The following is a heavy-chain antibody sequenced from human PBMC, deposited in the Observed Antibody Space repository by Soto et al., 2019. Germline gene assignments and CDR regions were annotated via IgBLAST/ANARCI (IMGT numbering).Heavy chain of an antibody. Sequence: ASVKVSCKASGYTFTSYGIRRVRQAPGQGLEWMGWISAYNGNTNYAQKLQGRVTMTTDTSTSTAYMELRSLRSDDTAVYYCARTAKAFGVMFDPWGQGTLVTVSS. CDR3: ARTAKAFGVMFDP. V-gene: IGHV1-18*01. CDR1: GYTFTSYG. J-gene: IGHJ5*02. D-gene: IGHD3-16*01. CDR2: ISAYNGNT.